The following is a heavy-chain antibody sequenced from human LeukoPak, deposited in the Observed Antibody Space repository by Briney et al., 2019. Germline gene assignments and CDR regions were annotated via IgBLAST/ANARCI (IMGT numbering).Heavy chain of an antibody. CDR1: NYTISNSLY. Sequence: SETLSLTCSGSNYTISNSLYWGWLRQPPGKGLEWIGSIYRSGSTFYKPSLKSRVTISLVTTKTQCALKLRSLTAADAAVYFCARATYCYYMAVWGKGTTVTVPS. J-gene: IGHJ6*03. CDR3: ARATYCYYMAV. V-gene: IGHV4-38-2*02. CDR2: IYRSGST.